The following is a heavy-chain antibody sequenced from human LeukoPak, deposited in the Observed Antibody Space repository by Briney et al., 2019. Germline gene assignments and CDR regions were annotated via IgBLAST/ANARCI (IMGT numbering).Heavy chain of an antibody. V-gene: IGHV4-4*07. CDR2: IYSSGST. CDR3: AREGSTPTSYFDY. D-gene: IGHD5/OR15-5a*01. Sequence: PSETLSLTCTVSGSSNSGYYWSWIRQPAGKGLEWIGRIYSSGSTNYTPSLKSRVTMSVDTSKNQFSLKLSSVTAADTAVYYGAREGSTPTSYFDYWGQGTLVTVSS. J-gene: IGHJ4*02. CDR1: GSSNSGYY.